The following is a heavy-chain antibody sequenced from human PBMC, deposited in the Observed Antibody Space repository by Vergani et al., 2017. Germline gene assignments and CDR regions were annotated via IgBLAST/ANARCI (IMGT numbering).Heavy chain of an antibody. CDR3: ARSNYGGVDAFDI. Sequence: QVQLQESGPGLVKPSETLSLTCTVSGGSISSYYWSWSRQPPGKGLEWIGYIYYSGSTNYNPSLKSRVTISVDTSKNQFSLKLSSVTAADTAVYYCARSNYGGVDAFDIWGQGTMVTVSS. J-gene: IGHJ3*02. D-gene: IGHD1-7*01. CDR1: GGSISSYY. V-gene: IGHV4-59*01. CDR2: IYYSGST.